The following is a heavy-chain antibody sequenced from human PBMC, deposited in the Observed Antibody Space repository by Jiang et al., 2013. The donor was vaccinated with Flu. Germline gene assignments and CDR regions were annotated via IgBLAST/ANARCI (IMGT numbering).Heavy chain of an antibody. Sequence: VQLVESGGGVVQPGGSLRLSCAASGFTFSSYGMHWVRQAPGKGLEWVAFIRYDGSNKYYADSVKGRFTISRDNSKNTLYLQMNSLRAEDTAVYYCAKDLVIGDFWSGYYTGYGMDVWGQGTTVTVSS. CDR1: GFTFSSYG. V-gene: IGHV3-30*02. J-gene: IGHJ6*02. CDR2: IRYDGSNK. CDR3: AKDLVIGDFWSGYYTGYGMDV. D-gene: IGHD3-3*01.